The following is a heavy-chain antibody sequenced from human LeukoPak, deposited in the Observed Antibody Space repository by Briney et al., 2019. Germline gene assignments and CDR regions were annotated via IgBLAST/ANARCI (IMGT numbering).Heavy chain of an antibody. CDR2: IIPIFGTA. D-gene: IGHD6-19*01. Sequence: ASVKVSCKASGGTFSSYAISWVRQAPGQGLEWMGGIIPIFGTASYAQKFQGRVTITADESTSTAYMELSSLRSEDTAVYYCARDSMGIAVAGYFDYWGQGTLVTVSS. CDR3: ARDSMGIAVAGYFDY. CDR1: GGTFSSYA. V-gene: IGHV1-69*13. J-gene: IGHJ4*02.